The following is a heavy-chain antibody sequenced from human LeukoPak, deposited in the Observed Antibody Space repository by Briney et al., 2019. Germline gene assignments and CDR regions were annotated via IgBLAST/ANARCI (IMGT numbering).Heavy chain of an antibody. Sequence: SETLSLTCAVSGGSIAIGTWWTWVRQPPGQGLEWIGEVYYSGSPNYNSSLKSRVTISLDKTKNQFLLNLTSVTAADTAVYYCARGPRKWGQGTMVTVSS. CDR2: VYYSGSP. CDR3: ARGPRK. CDR1: GGSIAIGTW. V-gene: IGHV4-4*02. J-gene: IGHJ3*01.